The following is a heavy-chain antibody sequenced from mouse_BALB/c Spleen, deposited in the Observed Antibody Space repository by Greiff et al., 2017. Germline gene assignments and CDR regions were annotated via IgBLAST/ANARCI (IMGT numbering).Heavy chain of an antibody. J-gene: IGHJ4*01. CDR3: ARGRDYAMDY. CDR2: ISDGGSYT. CDR1: GFTFSDYY. Sequence: EVHLVESGGGLVKPGGSLKLSCAASGFTFSDYYMYWVRQTPEKRLEWVATISDGGSYTYYPDSVKGRFTISRDNAKNNLYLQMSSLKSEDTAMYYCARGRDYAMDYWGQGTSVTVSS. V-gene: IGHV5-4*02.